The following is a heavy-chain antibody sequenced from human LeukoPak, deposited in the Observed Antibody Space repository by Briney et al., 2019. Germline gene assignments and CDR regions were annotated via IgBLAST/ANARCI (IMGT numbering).Heavy chain of an antibody. D-gene: IGHD2-8*01. CDR2: MSYDGSNK. J-gene: IGHJ4*02. CDR1: GFTFSSYG. CDR3: ARESPEWRYFDY. Sequence: GRSLRLSCAASGFTFSSYGMHWVRQAPGKGLEWVAVMSYDGSNKYYVDSVKGRFTVSRDNSKNTLYLQMNSLRAEDTAVYYCARESPEWRYFDYWGQGTLVTVSS. V-gene: IGHV3-30*03.